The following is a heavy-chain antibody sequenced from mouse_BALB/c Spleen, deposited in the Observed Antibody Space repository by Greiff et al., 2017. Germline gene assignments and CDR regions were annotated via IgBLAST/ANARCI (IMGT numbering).Heavy chain of an antibody. CDR3: ARVFAY. CDR1: GYTFTSYW. CDR2: INPSNGRT. J-gene: IGHJ3*01. V-gene: IGHV1S81*02. Sequence: QVQLQQPGAELVKPGASVKLSCKASGYTFTSYWMHWVKQRPGQGLEWIGEINPSNGRTNYNEKFKGKATLTVDKSSSTAYMQLSSLTSEDSAVYYCARVFAYWGQGTLVTVSA.